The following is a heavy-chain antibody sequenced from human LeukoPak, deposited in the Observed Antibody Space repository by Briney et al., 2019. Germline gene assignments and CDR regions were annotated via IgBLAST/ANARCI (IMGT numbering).Heavy chain of an antibody. CDR3: ARYIYSSGWCFDY. D-gene: IGHD6-19*01. Sequence: GGSLRLSCAPSGFTFSSYWMSWVRQAPGKGLEWVANIKQDGSEKYYVDSVKGRVTISRDNAKNSLYLQMNSLRAEDTAVYYCARYIYSSGWCFDYWGQGTLVTVSS. CDR2: IKQDGSEK. V-gene: IGHV3-7*01. J-gene: IGHJ4*02. CDR1: GFTFSSYW.